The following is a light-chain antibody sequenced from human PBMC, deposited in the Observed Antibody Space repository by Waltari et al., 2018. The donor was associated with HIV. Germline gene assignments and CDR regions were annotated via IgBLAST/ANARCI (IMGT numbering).Light chain of an antibody. V-gene: IGLV3-1*01. CDR1: NLSNNY. CDR3: QAWGNNTVV. J-gene: IGLJ2*01. Sequence: SYDLTQAPSLSVSPGQAAKILCSGFNLSNNYVSWYQQKPGQSPLLLIFQDRKRPSGIPDRFSGSSSGNTATLTISGTQSVDEADYCCQAWGNNTVVFGGGTKLTVL. CDR2: QDR.